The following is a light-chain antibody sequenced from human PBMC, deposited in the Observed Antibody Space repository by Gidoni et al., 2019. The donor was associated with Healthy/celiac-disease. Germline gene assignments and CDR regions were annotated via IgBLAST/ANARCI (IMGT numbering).Light chain of an antibody. CDR2: GAS. Sequence: EIVLTQSPGTLSLSPGERATLSCSASQSVSSSYLAWYQQTPGQAPRLLIYGASSRATGIPDRFSGSGSGTDFTLTISRLEPEDFAVYYCQQYGSSPRLTFGGGTKVEIK. CDR1: QSVSSSY. CDR3: QQYGSSPRLT. V-gene: IGKV3-20*01. J-gene: IGKJ4*01.